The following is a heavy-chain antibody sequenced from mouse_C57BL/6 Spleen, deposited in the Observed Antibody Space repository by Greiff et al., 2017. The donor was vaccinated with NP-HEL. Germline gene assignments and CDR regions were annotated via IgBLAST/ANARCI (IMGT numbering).Heavy chain of an antibody. J-gene: IGHJ4*01. CDR1: GFTFSDYY. Sequence: EVQLVESEGGLVQPGSSMKLSCTASGFTFSDYYMAWVPQVPEKGLEWVANINYDGSSTYYLDSLKSRFIISRDNAKNILYLQMSSLKSEDTATYYCARDRDYVSSGVYAMDYWGQGTSVTVSS. CDR3: ARDRDYVSSGVYAMDY. V-gene: IGHV5-16*01. D-gene: IGHD1-1*01. CDR2: INYDGSST.